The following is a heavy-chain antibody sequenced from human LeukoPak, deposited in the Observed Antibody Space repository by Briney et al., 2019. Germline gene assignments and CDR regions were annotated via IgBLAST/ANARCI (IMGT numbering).Heavy chain of an antibody. Sequence: GSLRLSCVASGITFSNYAVSWVRQAPGKGLEWVANIKTDGSEKYYVDSVKGRFTISRDNAKNSLYLQMNSLRAEDTAVYYCARDYTGYFPWGQGTLVIVSS. CDR2: IKTDGSEK. CDR1: GITFSNYA. CDR3: ARDYTGYFP. D-gene: IGHD3-9*01. V-gene: IGHV3-7*03. J-gene: IGHJ5*02.